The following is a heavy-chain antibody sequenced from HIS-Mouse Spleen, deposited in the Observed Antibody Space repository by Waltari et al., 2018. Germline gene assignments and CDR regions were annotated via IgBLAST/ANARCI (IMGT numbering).Heavy chain of an antibody. Sequence: QLQLQESGPGLVKPSETLSLTCTVSGGSISSSSYYWGWIRQPPGKGLEWIGSIYYSGSPYTNPSLNIRVTIAVDTSKNQFSRKRSSVTAADTAVYYCAREIPYSSSWYDWYFDLWGRGTLVTVSS. CDR1: GGSISSSSYY. CDR3: AREIPYSSSWYDWYFDL. J-gene: IGHJ2*01. V-gene: IGHV4-39*07. D-gene: IGHD6-13*01. CDR2: IYYSGSP.